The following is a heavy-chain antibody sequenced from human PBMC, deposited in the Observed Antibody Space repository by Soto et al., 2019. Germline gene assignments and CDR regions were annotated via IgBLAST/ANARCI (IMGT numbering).Heavy chain of an antibody. V-gene: IGHV1-46*01. CDR1: GYTFTSYY. CDR2: INPSGGST. D-gene: IGHD5-12*01. CDR3: ARIAPVEMATDY. Sequence: QVQLVQSGAEVKKPGASVKVSCKASGYTFTSYYMHWVRQAPGQGLEWMGIINPSGGSTSYAQKFQGRVTMTTDTSTSTVYMELSSLRSEDTAVYYCARIAPVEMATDYWGQGTRVTVSS. J-gene: IGHJ4*02.